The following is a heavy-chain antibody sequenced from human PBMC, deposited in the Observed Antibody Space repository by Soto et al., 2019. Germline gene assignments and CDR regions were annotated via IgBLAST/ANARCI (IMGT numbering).Heavy chain of an antibody. CDR2: IIPILGIA. Sequence: SVKVSCKASGGTFSSYTISWVRQAPGQGLEWMGRIIPILGIANYAQKFQGRVTITADKSTSTAYMELSSLRSEDTAVYYCARVSGGGGSGSYYLPYYGMDVWGQGTTVTVSS. CDR3: ARVSGGGGSGSYYLPYYGMDV. J-gene: IGHJ6*02. D-gene: IGHD3-10*01. CDR1: GGTFSSYT. V-gene: IGHV1-69*02.